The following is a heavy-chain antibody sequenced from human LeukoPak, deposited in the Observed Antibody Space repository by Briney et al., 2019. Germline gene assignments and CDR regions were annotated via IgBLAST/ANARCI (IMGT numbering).Heavy chain of an antibody. J-gene: IGHJ4*02. Sequence: SETLSLTCAAYGLSFSGYYWSWIRQPPGKGLEWIGEINHSGSTNYNPSLKSRVTISVDTSKNQFSLKLSSVTAAGTAVYYCARGARWLQPLDYWGQGTLVTVSS. CDR1: GLSFSGYY. V-gene: IGHV4-34*01. CDR3: ARGARWLQPLDY. D-gene: IGHD5-24*01. CDR2: INHSGST.